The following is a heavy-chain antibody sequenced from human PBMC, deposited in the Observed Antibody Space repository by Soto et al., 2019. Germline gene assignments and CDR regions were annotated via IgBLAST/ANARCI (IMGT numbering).Heavy chain of an antibody. CDR2: IYYSGST. J-gene: IGHJ6*03. Sequence: SETLSLTCTVSGGSISSYYWSWIRQPPGKGLEWIGYIYYSGSTNYNPSLKSRVTISVDTSKNQFSLKLSSVTAADTAVYYCARLEIAPNYYYSYYRDVGGKGTRVTVSS. CDR1: GGSISSYY. V-gene: IGHV4-59*08. CDR3: ARLEIAPNYYYSYYRDV. D-gene: IGHD3-22*01.